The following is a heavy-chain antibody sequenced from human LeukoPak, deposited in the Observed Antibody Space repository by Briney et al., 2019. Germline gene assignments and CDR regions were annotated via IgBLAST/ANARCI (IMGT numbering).Heavy chain of an antibody. CDR1: GGSISSSSYY. D-gene: IGHD2-15*01. Sequence: SETLSLTSTVSGGSISSSSYYWGWIRQPPGKGLEWIGSIYYSGSTYYNPSLESRVTISVDTSKNQFSLKLSSVTAADTAVYYCARGHCSGGTCYSRVPSWFDPWGQGTLVTVSS. V-gene: IGHV4-39*01. CDR3: ARGHCSGGTCYSRVPSWFDP. CDR2: IYYSGST. J-gene: IGHJ5*02.